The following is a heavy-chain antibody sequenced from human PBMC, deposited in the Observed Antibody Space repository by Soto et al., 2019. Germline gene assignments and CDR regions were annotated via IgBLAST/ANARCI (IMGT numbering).Heavy chain of an antibody. J-gene: IGHJ4*02. CDR1: GGSISSYY. V-gene: IGHV4-59*08. CDR3: ARSRYYYDSSGYYQYYFDF. Sequence: SETLSLTCTVSGGSISSYYWSWIRQPPGKGLEWIGFIYYSGSANYNPSLKSRVAISIDTSKNQFSLKLSSVTAADTAVYYCARSRYYYDSSGYYQYYFDFWGQGTLVTVSS. CDR2: IYYSGSA. D-gene: IGHD3-22*01.